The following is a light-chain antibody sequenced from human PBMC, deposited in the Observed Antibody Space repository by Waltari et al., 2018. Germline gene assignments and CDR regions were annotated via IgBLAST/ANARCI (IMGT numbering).Light chain of an antibody. V-gene: IGKV3-15*01. CDR3: QQYDVWPPIT. CDR1: QSVRTN. CDR2: GAS. Sequence: VLLTQSPASLSVSPGDPALLACRASQSVRTNLVWYQQKAGQAPTTLIYGASTRASGVPSRFSGSGSETDFTLIISSLQSEDAAVYFCQQYDVWPPITFGGGTKLEI. J-gene: IGKJ4*01.